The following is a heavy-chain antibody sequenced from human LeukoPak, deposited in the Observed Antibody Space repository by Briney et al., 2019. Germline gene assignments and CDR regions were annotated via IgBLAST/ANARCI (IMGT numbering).Heavy chain of an antibody. CDR2: VYSGGST. V-gene: IGHV3-53*01. J-gene: IGHJ4*02. CDR3: ARASWVSSTDAVR. Sequence: GGSLRLSCAAPEFTVSSNSMSWVRQAPGKGLEWVSGVYSGGSTFYADSVKGRFTLSSDSSRNTVYLQLNNLRVEDTAIYYCARASWVSSTDAVRWGQGTLVTVSS. D-gene: IGHD3-16*01. CDR1: EFTVSSNS.